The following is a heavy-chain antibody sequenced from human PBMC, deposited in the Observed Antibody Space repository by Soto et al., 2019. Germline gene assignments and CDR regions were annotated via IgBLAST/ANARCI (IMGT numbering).Heavy chain of an antibody. J-gene: IGHJ3*02. V-gene: IGHV4-31*03. CDR3: ARGVEMATSEDLDAFDI. D-gene: IGHD5-12*01. CDR1: GGSISSGGYY. CDR2: IYYSGST. Sequence: QVQLQESGPGLVKPSQTLSLTCTVSGGSISSGGYYWSWIRQYPGKGLEWIGYIYYSGSTYYNPSLKSRVTISVDTSKNQFSLKLSSVTAADTAVYYCARGVEMATSEDLDAFDIWGQGTMVTVSS.